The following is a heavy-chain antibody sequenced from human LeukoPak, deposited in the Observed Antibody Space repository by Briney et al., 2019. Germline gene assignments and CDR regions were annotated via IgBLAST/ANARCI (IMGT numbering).Heavy chain of an antibody. D-gene: IGHD2-15*01. Sequence: SETLSLTCTVSGGSISSYYWSWIRQPAGKGLEWIGRIYSSGSTDYNPSLKSRVTMSVDTSKNQFSLNLTSVTAADSAVYYCARARGRLLLIDYWGQGTLVTVSS. J-gene: IGHJ4*02. CDR2: IYSSGST. CDR3: ARARGRLLLIDY. V-gene: IGHV4-4*07. CDR1: GGSISSYY.